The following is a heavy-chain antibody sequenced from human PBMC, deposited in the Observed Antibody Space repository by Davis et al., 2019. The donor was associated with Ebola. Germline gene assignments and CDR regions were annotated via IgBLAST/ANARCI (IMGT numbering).Heavy chain of an antibody. CDR2: INHSGST. J-gene: IGHJ4*02. V-gene: IGHV4-34*01. CDR3: ARGALIAAAGTGKDFDY. D-gene: IGHD6-13*01. Sequence: SETLSLTCAVYGGSFSGYYWSWIRQPPGKGLEWIGEINHSGSTNYNASLKSRVTISVDTSKNQFSLKLGSVTAADTAVYYCARGALIAAAGTGKDFDYWGQGTLVTVSS. CDR1: GGSFSGYY.